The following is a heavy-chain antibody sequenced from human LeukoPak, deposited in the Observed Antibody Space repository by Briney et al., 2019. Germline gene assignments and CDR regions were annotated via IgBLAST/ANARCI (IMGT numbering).Heavy chain of an antibody. V-gene: IGHV4-34*01. Sequence: PSETLSLTCAVYGGSFSGYYWSWIRQPPGKGLEWIGEINHSGSTNYNPSLKSRVTISVDTSKNQFSLKLSSVTAADTAVYYCASAVVVVAATWFDYWGQETLVTVSS. CDR1: GGSFSGYY. CDR3: ASAVVVVAATWFDY. D-gene: IGHD2-15*01. J-gene: IGHJ4*02. CDR2: INHSGST.